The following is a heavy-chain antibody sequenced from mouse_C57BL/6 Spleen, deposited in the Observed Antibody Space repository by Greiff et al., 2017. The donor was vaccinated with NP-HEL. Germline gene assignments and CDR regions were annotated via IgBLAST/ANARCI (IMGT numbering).Heavy chain of an antibody. CDR3: ARKEIYYYGSMDY. Sequence: VQGVESGPGLVQPSQSLSITCTVSGFSLTSYGVHWVRQSPGKGLEWLGVIWSGGSTDYNAAFISRLSISKDNSKSQVFFKMNSLQADDTAIYYCARKEIYYYGSMDYWGQGTSVTVSS. V-gene: IGHV2-2*01. CDR2: IWSGGST. D-gene: IGHD1-1*01. CDR1: GFSLTSYG. J-gene: IGHJ4*01.